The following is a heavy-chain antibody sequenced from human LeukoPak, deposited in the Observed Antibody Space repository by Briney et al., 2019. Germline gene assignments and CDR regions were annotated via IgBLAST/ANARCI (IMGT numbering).Heavy chain of an antibody. CDR3: ARRLTQYDCFDP. V-gene: IGHV6-1*01. CDR1: GDSVSSNSVT. J-gene: IGHJ5*02. Sequence: SQTLSLTCAISGDSVSSNSVTWNWIRQSPSRGLEWLGRTYYRSTWYNDYAVSVRGRITVNPDTSKNQFSLHLNSVTPEDTAVYYCARRLTQYDCFDPRGQGILVTVSS. D-gene: IGHD2-2*01. CDR2: TYYRSTWYN.